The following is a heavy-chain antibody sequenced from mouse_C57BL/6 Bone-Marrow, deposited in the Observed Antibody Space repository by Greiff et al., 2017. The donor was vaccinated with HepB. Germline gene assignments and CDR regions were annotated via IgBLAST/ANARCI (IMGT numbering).Heavy chain of an antibody. D-gene: IGHD2-3*01. CDR3: AREGIYDGYYDY. Sequence: QVQLQQSGAELVKPGASVKLSCKASGYTFTSYWMQWVKQRPGQGLEWIGEIDPSDSYTNYNQKFKGKATLTVYTSSSTAYMQLSSLKSEDSAVYYCAREGIYDGYYDYWGQGTTLTVSS. V-gene: IGHV1-50*01. CDR2: IDPSDSYT. CDR1: GYTFTSYW. J-gene: IGHJ2*01.